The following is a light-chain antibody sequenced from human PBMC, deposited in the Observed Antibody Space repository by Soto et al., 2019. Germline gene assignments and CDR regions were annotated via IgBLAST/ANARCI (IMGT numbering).Light chain of an antibody. J-gene: IGKJ1*01. Sequence: DIQMTQSPSTLSASVGDRVTITCRASQRISSWLAWYQQKPGKAPKLMIYKASSLESGDPSRFSGSGSGTEFTLTISSLQPDDFATYYCQQYNSLWTFGQGTKVEIK. V-gene: IGKV1-5*03. CDR1: QRISSW. CDR3: QQYNSLWT. CDR2: KAS.